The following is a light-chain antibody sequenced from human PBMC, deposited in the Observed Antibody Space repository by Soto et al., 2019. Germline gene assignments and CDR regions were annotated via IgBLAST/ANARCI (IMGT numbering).Light chain of an antibody. CDR2: DAS. CDR3: PHYNSYSEA. Sequence: EILLTQSPATLSLSQGERATLSCRAIQSISIYLAWYRQKPGQAPRLLIYDASNRATGIPARFSGSGAGTECTLTISSLQPDDFETDYCPHYNSYSEAFGQGTKVDIK. CDR1: QSISIY. V-gene: IGKV3-11*01. J-gene: IGKJ1*01.